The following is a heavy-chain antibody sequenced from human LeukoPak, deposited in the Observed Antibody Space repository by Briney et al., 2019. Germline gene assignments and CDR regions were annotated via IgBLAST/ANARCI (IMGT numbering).Heavy chain of an antibody. D-gene: IGHD3-10*01. J-gene: IGHJ4*02. CDR3: AKDLVLTLGSGHFDS. V-gene: IGHV3-23*01. CDR2: LSNNGAAA. Sequence: PGGSLRLSCTASGVTFSISAITWVRQAPGKGLEWITTLSNNGAAAYYADSVKGRFTISRDNSKNTVSLQMDGLSAEDTAIYYCAKDLVLTLGSGHFDSWGQGTRVTVSS. CDR1: GVTFSISA.